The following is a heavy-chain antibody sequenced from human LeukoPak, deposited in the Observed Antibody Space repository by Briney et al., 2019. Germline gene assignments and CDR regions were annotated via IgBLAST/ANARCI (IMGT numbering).Heavy chain of an antibody. D-gene: IGHD1-20*01. V-gene: IGHV3-30-3*01. CDR3: ARDLITARSWYYFDY. Sequence: QSRGSLRLSCAASGCTFSSYAMHWVRQAPGKGLEWVAGISYDGSNKYYADSVKGRFTISRDNSKNTLYLQMNSLRAEDTAVYYCARDLITARSWYYFDYWGQGTLVTVSS. CDR2: ISYDGSNK. CDR1: GCTFSSYA. J-gene: IGHJ4*02.